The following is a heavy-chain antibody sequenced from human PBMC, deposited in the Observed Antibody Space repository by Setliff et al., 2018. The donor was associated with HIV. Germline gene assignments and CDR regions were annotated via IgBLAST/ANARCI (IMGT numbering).Heavy chain of an antibody. J-gene: IGHJ4*02. CDR3: AKGDHYDSSGCIDY. Sequence: GGSLRLSCAASGFTFSSYAMSWVRQAPGKGPEWVSAISGGGDDTYYADSVKGRFTISRDISKDTLYLQMNSLRAEDTAVYYCAKGDHYDSSGCIDYWGQGTLVTVSS. CDR1: GFTFSSYA. D-gene: IGHD3-22*01. V-gene: IGHV3-23*01. CDR2: ISGGGDDT.